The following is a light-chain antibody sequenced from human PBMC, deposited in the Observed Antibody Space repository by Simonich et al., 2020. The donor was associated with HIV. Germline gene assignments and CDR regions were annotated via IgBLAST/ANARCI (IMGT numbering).Light chain of an antibody. V-gene: IGKV1-33*01. CDR3: QQYYSTPRT. Sequence: DIQMTQSPSSLSASVGNRVTITCHASQDIKNYLNWYQQKPGKAPKLLIYDASNLETGVPSRFSGSGSGTDYTLTISSLQPEDFATYYCQQYYSTPRTFGQGTKLEIK. J-gene: IGKJ2*01. CDR1: QDIKNY. CDR2: DAS.